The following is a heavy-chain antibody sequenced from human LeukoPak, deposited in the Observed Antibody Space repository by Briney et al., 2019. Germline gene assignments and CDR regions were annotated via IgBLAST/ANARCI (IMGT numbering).Heavy chain of an antibody. J-gene: IGHJ4*02. V-gene: IGHV3-7*01. CDR2: IKQVGSEK. D-gene: IGHD3-3*01. CDR1: GFTFSSYW. Sequence: GGSLRLSCAPSGFTFSSYWMSGVRQAPGMGREWVAHIKQVGSEKYYVDSVKGRFTISRDNAKNSLYLQMNSLRAEDTALYYCARDYDFWEIDYWGQGTLVTVSS. CDR3: ARDYDFWEIDY.